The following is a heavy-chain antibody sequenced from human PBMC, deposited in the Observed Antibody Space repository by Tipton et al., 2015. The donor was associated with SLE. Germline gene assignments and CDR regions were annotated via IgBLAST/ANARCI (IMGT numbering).Heavy chain of an antibody. CDR3: ARDPEGYLDWSTSGYFDF. CDR2: IYSSGGT. CDR1: GGSINNYY. V-gene: IGHV4-59*01. D-gene: IGHD3-9*01. J-gene: IGHJ4*02. Sequence: TLSLTCSVSGGSINNYYWNWIRQNQWKGLEWIGYIYSSGGTDYNPSLKNRLTISVETSKNQFSLKVSSVTAADTAIYYCARDPEGYLDWSTSGYFDFWGQGSVVTVSS.